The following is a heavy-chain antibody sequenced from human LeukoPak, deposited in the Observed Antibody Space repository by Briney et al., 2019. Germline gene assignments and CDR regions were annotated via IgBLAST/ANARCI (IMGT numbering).Heavy chain of an antibody. Sequence: SETLSLTCAVYGGSFGGYYWSWIRQPPGKGLEWIGEINHSGSTNYNPSLKSRVTISVDTSKNQFSLKLSSVTAADTAMYYCARVLPYYYGMDVWGQGTTVTVSS. CDR1: GGSFGGYY. V-gene: IGHV4-34*01. CDR3: ARVLPYYYGMDV. J-gene: IGHJ6*02. CDR2: INHSGST.